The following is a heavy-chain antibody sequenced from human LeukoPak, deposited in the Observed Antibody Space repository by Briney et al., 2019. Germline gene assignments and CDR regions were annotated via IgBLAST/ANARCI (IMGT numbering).Heavy chain of an antibody. CDR3: VRAVGAVAGPGDWFDP. Sequence: PSETLSLTCNASGGSITTSSFYWGWIRQTPGKGLEWIGTFYYTGDTYYNRSLKSRATIAVDTSKDQFFLALSSVTAAATAVYYCVRAVGAVAGPGDWFDPWGPGTLVTVSS. D-gene: IGHD6-19*01. J-gene: IGHJ5*02. CDR2: FYYTGDT. CDR1: GGSITTSSFY. V-gene: IGHV4-39*01.